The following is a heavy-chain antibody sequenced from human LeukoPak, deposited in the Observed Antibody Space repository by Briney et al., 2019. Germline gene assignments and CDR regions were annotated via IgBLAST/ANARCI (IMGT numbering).Heavy chain of an antibody. CDR3: AKVDLYERSGPNEY. D-gene: IGHD3-22*01. J-gene: IGHJ4*02. CDR1: GFTFSSYG. V-gene: IGHV3-30*02. CDR2: IRYDGSNK. Sequence: GRSLRLSCAASGFTFSSYGMHWVRQAPGKGLEWVAFIRYDGSNKYYADSVKGRFTISRDNSKNTPYLQMNSLRAEDTAVYYCAKVDLYERSGPNEYWGQGTLVNGSS.